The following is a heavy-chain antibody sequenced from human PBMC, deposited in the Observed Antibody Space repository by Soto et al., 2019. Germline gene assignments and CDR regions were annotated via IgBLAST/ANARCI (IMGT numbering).Heavy chain of an antibody. CDR3: AAGGGLPRYY. CDR1: VGSITSSNW. V-gene: IGHV4-4*02. J-gene: IGHJ4*02. D-gene: IGHD5-12*01. Sequence: SETLSLTCAVSVGSITSSNWWTWVRQPPGKGLEWLGEIYHSGATNYNPSLKSRVTISVDKSRNQFSLKLSSVTAADTAVYYCAAGGGLPRYYWGQGTLVTVS. CDR2: IYHSGAT.